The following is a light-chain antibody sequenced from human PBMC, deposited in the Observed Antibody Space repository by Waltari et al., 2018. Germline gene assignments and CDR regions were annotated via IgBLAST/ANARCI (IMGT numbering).Light chain of an antibody. J-gene: IGKJ2*01. CDR1: QSISTW. Sequence: DIQMTQSPSTVSASVGDRVTITCRASQSISTWLAWYQQKPGKAPKLLIYKASDLESGVPSRFSGSGSGTEFTLTISSLQPDDFATYYYQHYNTYPVTFGQGTKLDI. V-gene: IGKV1-5*03. CDR2: KAS. CDR3: QHYNTYPVT.